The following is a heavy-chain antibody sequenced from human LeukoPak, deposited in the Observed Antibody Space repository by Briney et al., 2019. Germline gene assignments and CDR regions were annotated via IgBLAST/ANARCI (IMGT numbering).Heavy chain of an antibody. D-gene: IGHD3-22*01. Sequence: GGSLRLSCVVSGFTFSSYAMNWVRQAPGKGLEWVSAISGSGGSTYYADSVKGRFTISRDNSKNTLYLEMNSLRAEDTAVYYCAKHYYDSSGYYYLDYFDYWGQVTLVTVSS. J-gene: IGHJ4*02. CDR3: AKHYYDSSGYYYLDYFDY. V-gene: IGHV3-23*01. CDR2: ISGSGGST. CDR1: GFTFSSYA.